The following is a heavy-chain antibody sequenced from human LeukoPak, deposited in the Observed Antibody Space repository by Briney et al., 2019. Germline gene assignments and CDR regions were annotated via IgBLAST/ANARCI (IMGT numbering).Heavy chain of an antibody. V-gene: IGHV1-58*02. CDR3: AARYSSGWDYGMDV. CDR2: IVIGSGNT. CDR1: GFTFTSSA. J-gene: IGHJ6*02. Sequence: GASVKVSCKASGFTFTSSAMQWVRQARGQRLEWIGWIVIGSGNTNYAQKFQERVTITRDMSTSTAYMELSSLRSEDTAVYYCAARYSSGWDYGMDVWGQGTTVTVSS. D-gene: IGHD6-19*01.